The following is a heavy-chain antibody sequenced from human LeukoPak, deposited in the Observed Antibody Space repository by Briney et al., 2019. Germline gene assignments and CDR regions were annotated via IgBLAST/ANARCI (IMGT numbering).Heavy chain of an antibody. CDR2: INHSGST. CDR3: ARGKLFYGMDV. CDR1: GGSISSSSYY. J-gene: IGHJ6*02. D-gene: IGHD1-1*01. Sequence: SETLSLTCTVSGGSISSSSYYWGWIRQPPGKGLEWIGEINHSGSTNYNPSLKSRVTISVDTSKNQFSLKLSSVTAADTAVYYCARGKLFYGMDVWGQGTTVTVSS. V-gene: IGHV4-39*07.